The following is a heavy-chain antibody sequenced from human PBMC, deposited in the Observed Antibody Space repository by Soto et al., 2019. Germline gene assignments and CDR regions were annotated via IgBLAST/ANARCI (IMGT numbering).Heavy chain of an antibody. D-gene: IGHD3-10*01. CDR3: AKPQGSGSYPALFDY. Sequence: EVQLLESGGGLVQPGGSLRLSCAASGFTFSRYAMSWVRQAPGKGLKWVSAISGSGGSTYYADSVKGRFTISRDNSKNTLYLQLNSVRAEDTAVYYCAKPQGSGSYPALFDYWGQGTLVTVSS. J-gene: IGHJ4*02. V-gene: IGHV3-23*01. CDR2: ISGSGGST. CDR1: GFTFSRYA.